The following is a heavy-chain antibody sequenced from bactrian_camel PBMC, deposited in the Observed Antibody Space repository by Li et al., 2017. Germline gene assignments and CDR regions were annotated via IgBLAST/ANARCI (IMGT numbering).Heavy chain of an antibody. CDR3: KTGGTWSCRLNP. J-gene: IGHJ6*01. D-gene: IGHD6*01. CDR2: INNNGVT. V-gene: IGHV3S53*01. CDR1: GYTFSDDC. Sequence: HVQLVESGGASVQPGGSLTLSCATSGYTFSDDCVGWFRQAPGKEREGVASINNNGVTSYADSVKGRCTISKDNAKNTLYLQMNSLKPEDTAMYSCKTGGTWSCRLNPWGQGTQVTVS.